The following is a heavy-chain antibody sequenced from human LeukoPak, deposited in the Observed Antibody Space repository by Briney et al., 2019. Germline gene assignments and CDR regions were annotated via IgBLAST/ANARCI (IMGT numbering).Heavy chain of an antibody. CDR3: ARDPQSDIAAADPYNWFDP. J-gene: IGHJ5*02. CDR2: IYYSGST. CDR1: GGSISSYY. V-gene: IGHV4-59*01. D-gene: IGHD6-13*01. Sequence: SETLSLTCTVSGGSISSYYWSWIRQPPGKGLEWIGYIYYSGSTNYNPSLKSRVTISVDTSKNQFSLKLSSVTAADTAVYYCARDPQSDIAAADPYNWFDPWGQGTLVTVSS.